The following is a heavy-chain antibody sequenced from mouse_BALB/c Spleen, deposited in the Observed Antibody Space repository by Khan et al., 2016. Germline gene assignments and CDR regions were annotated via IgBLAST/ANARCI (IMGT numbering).Heavy chain of an antibody. CDR2: ISYSGST. J-gene: IGHJ4*01. V-gene: IGHV3-2*02. CDR1: GYSITSDYA. D-gene: IGHD2-4*01. CDR3: ARGGLGYAMDY. Sequence: EVQLQESGPGLVKPSQSLSLTCTVTGYSITSDYAWNWIRQFPGNKLEWMGYISYSGSTSYNPSLKSRISITRDTSKNQLFLQLNSVTTEDTATYYCARGGLGYAMDYWGQGTSVTVSS.